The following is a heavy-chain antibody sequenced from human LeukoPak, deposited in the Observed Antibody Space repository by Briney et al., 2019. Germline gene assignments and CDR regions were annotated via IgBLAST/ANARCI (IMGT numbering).Heavy chain of an antibody. CDR3: ARVHCSAGSCYPSRYFQH. CDR1: GYTFTSYG. D-gene: IGHD2-15*01. CDR2: ISAYNGNT. Sequence: GASVKVSCKASGYTFTSYGISWVRQAPGQGLEWMGWISAYNGNTNYAQKLQGRVTMTTDTSTSTAYMELRSLRSDDTAVYYCARVHCSAGSCYPSRYFQHWGQGTLVTVSS. V-gene: IGHV1-18*01. J-gene: IGHJ1*01.